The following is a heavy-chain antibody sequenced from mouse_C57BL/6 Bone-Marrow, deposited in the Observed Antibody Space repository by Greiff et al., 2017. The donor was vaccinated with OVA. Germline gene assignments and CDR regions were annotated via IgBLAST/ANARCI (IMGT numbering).Heavy chain of an antibody. CDR2: IDPSDSYT. D-gene: IGHD2-10*02. V-gene: IGHV1-50*01. CDR3: VSLVWAWFAY. Sequence: VQLQQPGAELVKPGASVKLSCKASGYTFTSYWMQWVKQRPGQGLEWIGEIDPSDSYTNYNQKFKGKATLTVDTSSSTAYMQLSSLTSEDSAVYYCVSLVWAWFAYWGQGTLVTVSA. J-gene: IGHJ3*01. CDR1: GYTFTSYW.